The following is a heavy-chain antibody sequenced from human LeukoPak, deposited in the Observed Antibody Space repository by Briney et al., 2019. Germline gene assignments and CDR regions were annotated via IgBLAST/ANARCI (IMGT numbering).Heavy chain of an antibody. V-gene: IGHV3-7*01. CDR2: LNQDGSEK. CDR1: GFTFSTHW. CDR3: ARDSYLDY. J-gene: IGHJ4*02. Sequence: PGGSLRLSCEASGFTFSTHWMSWVRQAPGKGLEWVANLNQDGSEKYYVDSVKGRFTISRDNAKNSLYLQMNSLRAEDTAVYYCARDSYLDYWGQGTLVTVSS.